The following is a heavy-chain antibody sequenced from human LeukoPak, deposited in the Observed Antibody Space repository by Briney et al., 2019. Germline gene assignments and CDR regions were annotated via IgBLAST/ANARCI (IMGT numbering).Heavy chain of an antibody. V-gene: IGHV3-64D*06. J-gene: IGHJ3*02. CDR2: ISRNGDTT. Sequence: GGSLRLSCSASGFTFSTFTMHWVRQAPGTGLEYFSAISRNGDTTYYADSVKGRFTTSRDNSKNTLYLQMSSLRPEDTAVYYCVKALTDDAFDIWCQGTMVTVSS. CDR1: GFTFSTFT. CDR3: VKALTDDAFDI.